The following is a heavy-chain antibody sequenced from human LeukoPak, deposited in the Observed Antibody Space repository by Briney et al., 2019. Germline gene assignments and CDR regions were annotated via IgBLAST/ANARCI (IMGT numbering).Heavy chain of an antibody. CDR2: ISYDGSNK. D-gene: IGHD4-11*01. Sequence: GGSLRLSCAASGFTFSSYAMHWVRQAPGKGLEWVAVISYDGSNKYYADSVKGRFTISRDNSKNTLYLQMNSLRAEDTAVYYCTREDHSNYNYWGQGTLVTVSS. J-gene: IGHJ4*02. CDR1: GFTFSSYA. CDR3: TREDHSNYNY. V-gene: IGHV3-30-3*01.